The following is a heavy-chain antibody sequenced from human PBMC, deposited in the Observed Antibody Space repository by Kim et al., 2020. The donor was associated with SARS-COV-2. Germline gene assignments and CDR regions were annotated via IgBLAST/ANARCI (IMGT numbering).Heavy chain of an antibody. D-gene: IGHD1-1*01. V-gene: IGHV4-39*01. J-gene: IGHJ4*02. CDR2: IYYSGST. Sequence: SETLSLTCTVSGGSISSSSYYWGWIRQPPGKGLEWIGSIYYSGSTYYNPSLKSRVTISVDTSKNQFSLKLSSVTAADTAVYYCAGQMSAGIYWGQGTLVTVSS. CDR3: AGQMSAGIY. CDR1: GGSISSSSYY.